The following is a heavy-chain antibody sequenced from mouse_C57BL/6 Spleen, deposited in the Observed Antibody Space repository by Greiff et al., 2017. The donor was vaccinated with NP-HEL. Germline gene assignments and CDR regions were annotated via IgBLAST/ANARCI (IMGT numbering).Heavy chain of an antibody. CDR1: GFSFNTYA. J-gene: IGHJ2*01. D-gene: IGHD3-2*02. V-gene: IGHV10-1*01. CDR2: IRSKSNNYAT. Sequence: GGGLVQPKGSLKLSCAASGFSFNTYAMNWVRQAPGKGLEWVARIRSKSNNYATYYADSVKDRFTISRDDSESMLYLQMNNLKTEDTAMYYCVRQSQGTYFDYWGQGTTLTVSS. CDR3: VRQSQGTYFDY.